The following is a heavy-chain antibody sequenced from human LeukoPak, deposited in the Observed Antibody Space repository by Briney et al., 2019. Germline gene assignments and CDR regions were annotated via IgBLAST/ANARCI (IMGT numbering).Heavy chain of an antibody. CDR2: ISYDGSNK. V-gene: IGHV3-30*03. D-gene: IGHD5-12*01. CDR3: ARGRGYSGYADIDY. J-gene: IGHJ4*02. Sequence: TGGSLRLSCAASGFTFSSYGMHWVRQAPGKGLEWVAVISYDGSNKYYADSVKGRFTISRDNSKNTLYLQMNSLRAEDTAVYYCARGRGYSGYADIDYWGQGTLVTVSS. CDR1: GFTFSSYG.